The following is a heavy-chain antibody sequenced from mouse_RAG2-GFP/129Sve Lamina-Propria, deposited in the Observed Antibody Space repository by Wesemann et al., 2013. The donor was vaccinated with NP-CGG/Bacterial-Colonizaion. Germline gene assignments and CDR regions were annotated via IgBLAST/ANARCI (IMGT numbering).Heavy chain of an antibody. Sequence: EVKLLQSGGGLVQPGGSLKLSCAASGIDFSRYWMSWVRRAPGKGLEWIGEINPDSSTINYAPSLKDKFIISRDNAKNTLYLQMSKVRSEDTALYYCVSLSNYGYFDVWGTGTTVTVSS. D-gene: IGHD2-5*01. V-gene: IGHV4-1*01. CDR3: VSLSNYGYFDV. CDR1: GIDFSRYW. J-gene: IGHJ1*03. CDR2: INPDSSTI.